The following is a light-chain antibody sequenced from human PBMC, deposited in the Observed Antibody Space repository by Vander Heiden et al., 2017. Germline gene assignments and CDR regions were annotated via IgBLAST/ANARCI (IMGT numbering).Light chain of an antibody. CDR3: QQYGRSIPWT. CDR2: GAS. J-gene: IGKJ1*01. Sequence: EIVLTQSPCTLSLSPGERATLSCRSSQSISSSHLALYQQKTGQAPRILIHGASSRATGIPDRFSGSGSGKDFTLTISRLEPEDSAAYYCQQYGRSIPWTFGQGTKVEIK. CDR1: QSISSSH. V-gene: IGKV3-20*01.